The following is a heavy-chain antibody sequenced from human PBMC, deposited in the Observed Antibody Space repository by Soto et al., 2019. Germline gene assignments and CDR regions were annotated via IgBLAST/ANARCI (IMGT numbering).Heavy chain of an antibody. Sequence: ASVKVSCKASGYTFTSYYMHWVRQAPGQRLEWMGWINAGNGNTKYSQKFQGRVTITRDTSASTAYMELSSLRSEDTAVYYCARMYDFWSGYYRYYYYGMVVWGQGTTVTVSS. CDR3: ARMYDFWSGYYRYYYYGMVV. V-gene: IGHV1-3*01. J-gene: IGHJ6*02. D-gene: IGHD3-3*01. CDR2: INAGNGNT. CDR1: GYTFTSYY.